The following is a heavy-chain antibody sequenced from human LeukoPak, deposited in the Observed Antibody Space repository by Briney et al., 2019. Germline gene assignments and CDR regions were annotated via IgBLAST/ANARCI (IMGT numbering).Heavy chain of an antibody. CDR3: GGGSRGL. CDR2: INQDGTDK. V-gene: IGHV3-7*01. D-gene: IGHD5-12*01. J-gene: IGHJ3*01. CDR1: EFTFSRYS. Sequence: GGSLRLSCATSEFTFSRYSMYWVRQAPGKGLECVANINQDGTDKSYVDSVKGRFTISRDNAKNSLYLQMNSLRAEDTAVYYCGGGSRGLWGQGTMVTVS.